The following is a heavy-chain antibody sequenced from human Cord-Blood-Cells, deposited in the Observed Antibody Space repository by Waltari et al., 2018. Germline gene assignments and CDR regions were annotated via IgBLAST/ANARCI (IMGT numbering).Heavy chain of an antibody. J-gene: IGHJ4*02. CDR2: INHSGST. CDR1: GGSFSGYY. V-gene: IGHV4-34*01. Sequence: QVQLQQWGAGRLKPSETLSLTCAVYGGSFSGYYWSWIRQPPGKGLEWIGEINHSGSTNSNPSLKSRVTISVDTSKNQFSLKLSSVTAADTAVYYCARGWGIAAADYWGQGTLVTVSS. CDR3: ARGWGIAAADY. D-gene: IGHD6-13*01.